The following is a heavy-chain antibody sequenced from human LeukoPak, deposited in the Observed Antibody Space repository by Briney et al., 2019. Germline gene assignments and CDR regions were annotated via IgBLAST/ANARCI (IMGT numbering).Heavy chain of an antibody. CDR2: IYYSGST. CDR3: ARQPGSAYYYGSGSYYNAFDI. D-gene: IGHD3-10*01. J-gene: IGHJ3*02. V-gene: IGHV4-38-2*02. CDR1: GYSISSGYY. Sequence: PSETLSLTCTVSGYSISSGYYWGWIRQPPGKGLEWIGYIYYSGSTNYNPSLKSRVTISVDTSKNQFSLKLSSVTAADTAVYYCARQPGSAYYYGSGSYYNAFDIWGQGTMVTVSS.